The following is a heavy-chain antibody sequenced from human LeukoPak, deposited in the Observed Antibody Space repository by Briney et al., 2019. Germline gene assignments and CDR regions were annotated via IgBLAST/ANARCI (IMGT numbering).Heavy chain of an antibody. J-gene: IGHJ4*02. CDR1: GFTFSTHN. CDR2: ISGSSDTI. D-gene: IGHD3-10*01. Sequence: GGSLRLSCAVSGFTFSTHNMHWVRQAPGKGLEWISFISGSSDTIYYADSVKGRFTISRDNAKNSLYLQMSSLRAEDTAVYYCARDPSNFYYYGSGSYPDNWGQGTLVTVSS. CDR3: ARDPSNFYYYGSGSYPDN. V-gene: IGHV3-48*01.